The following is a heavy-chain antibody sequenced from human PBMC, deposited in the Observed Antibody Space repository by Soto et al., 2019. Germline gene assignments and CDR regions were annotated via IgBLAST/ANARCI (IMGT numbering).Heavy chain of an antibody. J-gene: IGHJ5*02. CDR3: ARGYDFWSGYPPGWFDP. CDR1: GASISIGDYY. CDR2: IYYSGST. D-gene: IGHD3-3*01. V-gene: IGHV4-31*03. Sequence: SETLSLTCTASGASISIGDYYRSWIRQYPGKGLEWIGYIYYSGSTYYNPSLKSRVTISVDTSKNQFSLKLSSVTAADTAVYYCARGYDFWSGYPPGWFDPWGQGTLVTVS.